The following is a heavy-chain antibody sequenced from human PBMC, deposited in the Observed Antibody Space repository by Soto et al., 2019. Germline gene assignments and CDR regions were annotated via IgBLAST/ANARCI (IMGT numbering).Heavy chain of an antibody. D-gene: IGHD3-9*01. V-gene: IGHV3-7*01. CDR3: ATSSDTGYIFDF. J-gene: IGHJ4*02. CDR2: IKQDGSEE. CDR1: GFTFSSYW. Sequence: PGGSLRLSCAASGFTFSSYWMSWVRQAPGKGLEWVANIKQDGSEEYYVDSVKGRFTISRDSAKNSLYLQMNSLRAEDTAVYYCATSSDTGYIFDFWGQGTLVTVSS.